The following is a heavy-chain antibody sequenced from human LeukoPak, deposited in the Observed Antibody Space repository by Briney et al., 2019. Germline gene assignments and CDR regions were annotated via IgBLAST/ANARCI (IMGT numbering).Heavy chain of an antibody. Sequence: PSETLSLTCAVYGGSFSGYYWSWIRQPPGKGLEWIGEINHSGSTNYNPSLKSRVTISVDTSKNQFSLKLSSVTAADTAVYYCARGDRKSGWYSAFDIWGQGTMVTVSS. CDR1: GGSFSGYY. J-gene: IGHJ3*02. CDR3: ARGDRKSGWYSAFDI. CDR2: INHSGST. V-gene: IGHV4-34*01. D-gene: IGHD6-19*01.